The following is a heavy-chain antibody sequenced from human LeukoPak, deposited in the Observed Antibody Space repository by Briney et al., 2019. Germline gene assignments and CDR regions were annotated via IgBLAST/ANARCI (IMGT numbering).Heavy chain of an antibody. Sequence: SQTLSLTCTVSGGSISSGGYYWSWIRQHPGKGLEWTGYIYYSGSTYYNPSLKSRVTISVDTSKNQFSLKLSSVTAADTAVYYCARERASAARPYIDYWGQGTLVTVSS. CDR3: ARERASAARPYIDY. D-gene: IGHD6-6*01. CDR2: IYYSGST. V-gene: IGHV4-31*03. CDR1: GGSISSGGYY. J-gene: IGHJ4*02.